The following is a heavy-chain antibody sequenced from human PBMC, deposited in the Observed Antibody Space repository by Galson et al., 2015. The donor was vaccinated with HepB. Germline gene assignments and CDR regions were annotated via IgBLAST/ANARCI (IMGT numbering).Heavy chain of an antibody. CDR3: AKDDDYYDSTGYYPDS. J-gene: IGHJ5*01. V-gene: IGHV3-23*01. Sequence: SLRLSCAASGFTLSSSNMIWVRQAPGKGLEWVSLISSDGETYYADSVTGRFTISRGNSKNTLYLQMNNMRAEDTALYYCAKDDDYYDSTGYYPDSWGQGTLITVSS. CDR1: GFTLSSSN. D-gene: IGHD3-22*01. CDR2: ISSDGET.